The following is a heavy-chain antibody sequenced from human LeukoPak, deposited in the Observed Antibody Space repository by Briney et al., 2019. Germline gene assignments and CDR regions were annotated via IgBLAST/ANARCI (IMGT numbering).Heavy chain of an antibody. CDR2: ISAYNSNT. Sequence: ASVKVSCKASGYTFTGYYIHWVRQAPGQGLEWMGWISAYNSNTNSAQNFQGRVTMTTDTSTSTAYMELRSLRSDDTAVYYCARSGSTMTTRPNYYYYYMDVWGKGTTVTVSS. J-gene: IGHJ6*03. D-gene: IGHD4-17*01. V-gene: IGHV1-18*04. CDR3: ARSGSTMTTRPNYYYYYMDV. CDR1: GYTFTGYY.